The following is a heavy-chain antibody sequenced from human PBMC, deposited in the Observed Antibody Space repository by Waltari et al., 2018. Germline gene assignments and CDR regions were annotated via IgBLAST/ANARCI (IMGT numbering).Heavy chain of an antibody. D-gene: IGHD3-3*01. CDR1: GYTFTSYA. CDR3: ARAPVLRFLEWLPQYYFDY. J-gene: IGHJ4*02. CDR2: INAGNGNT. V-gene: IGHV1-3*03. Sequence: QVQLVQSGAEVKKPGASVQVSCKASGYTFTSYAMHWVRQAPGQRLEWMGWINAGNGNTKYSQEFQGRVTITRDTSASTAYMELSSLRSEDMAVYYCARAPVLRFLEWLPQYYFDYWGQGTLVTVSS.